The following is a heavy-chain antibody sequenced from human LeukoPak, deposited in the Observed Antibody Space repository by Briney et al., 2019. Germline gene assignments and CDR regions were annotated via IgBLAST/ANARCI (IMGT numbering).Heavy chain of an antibody. CDR2: ISYDGSNK. V-gene: IGHV3-30*18. D-gene: IGHD3-10*02. Sequence: GGSLRLSCAASGFTFSSYGMHWVRQAPGKGLEWVAVISYDGSNKYYADSVKGRFTISRDNSKNTQSLQMNSLRAEDTAVYYCAELGITMIGGVWGKGTTVTISS. CDR3: AELGITMIGGV. CDR1: GFTFSSYG. J-gene: IGHJ6*04.